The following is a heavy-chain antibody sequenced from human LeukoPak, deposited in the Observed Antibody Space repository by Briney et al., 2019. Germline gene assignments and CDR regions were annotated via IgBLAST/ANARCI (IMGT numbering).Heavy chain of an antibody. J-gene: IGHJ4*02. D-gene: IGHD3-16*01. CDR2: IYYSGST. CDR1: GGSISSSSYY. CDR3: ARHGPSSRGGSFQIDY. Sequence: PSETLSLTCTDSGGSISSSSYYWGWIRQPPGKGLEWIGSIYYSGSTYYNPSLKSRVTISVDTSKNQFSLKLSSVTAADTAVYYCARHGPSSRGGSFQIDYWGQGTLVTVSS. V-gene: IGHV4-39*01.